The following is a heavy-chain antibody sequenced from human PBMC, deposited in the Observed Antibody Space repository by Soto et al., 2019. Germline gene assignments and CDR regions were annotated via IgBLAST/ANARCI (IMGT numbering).Heavy chain of an antibody. CDR3: ARGHDFSFDY. D-gene: IGHD1-1*01. CDR1: GFTFSNYW. CDR2: IKQDGSEK. V-gene: IGHV3-7*01. Sequence: GGSLRLSCAASGFTFSNYWMSWVRQAPGKGLEWVVNIKQDGSEKYYVHSVRGRFTASRDNAQSSQYLQMNTLRAEDTAVYYCARGHDFSFDYWGQGVLVTVSS. J-gene: IGHJ4*02.